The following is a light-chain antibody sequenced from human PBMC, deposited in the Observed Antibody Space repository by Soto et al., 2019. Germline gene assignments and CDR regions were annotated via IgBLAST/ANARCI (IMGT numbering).Light chain of an antibody. J-gene: IGKJ1*01. Sequence: EIVMTQSPATLSVSPGXRAXLXXXASQSVSSNLAWYQQKPGQAPRLLIYGGSTRATGVPARFSGSGSGTEFTLTISSLQSEDFAAYYCQQYYNWPRTFGQGTKVETK. CDR2: GGS. V-gene: IGKV3-15*01. CDR3: QQYYNWPRT. CDR1: QSVSSN.